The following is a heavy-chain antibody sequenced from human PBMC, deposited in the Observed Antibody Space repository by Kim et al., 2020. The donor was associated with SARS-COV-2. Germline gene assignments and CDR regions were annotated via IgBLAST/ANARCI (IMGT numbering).Heavy chain of an antibody. Sequence: ASVKVSCKASGYTFTSYAMHWVRQAPGQRLEWMGWINAGNGNTKYSQKFQGRVTITRDTSASTAYMELSSLRSEDTAVYYCARDGDYYDSSFDYWGQGTLVTVSS. D-gene: IGHD3-22*01. CDR2: INAGNGNT. J-gene: IGHJ4*02. V-gene: IGHV1-3*01. CDR3: ARDGDYYDSSFDY. CDR1: GYTFTSYA.